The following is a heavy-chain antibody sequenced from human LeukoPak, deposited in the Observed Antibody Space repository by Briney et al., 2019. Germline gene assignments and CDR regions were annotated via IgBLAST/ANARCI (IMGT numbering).Heavy chain of an antibody. CDR2: ISGSGGST. V-gene: IGHV3-23*01. Sequence: GGSLRLSCAASGLTFSSYAMSWVRQAPGKGLEWVSAISGSGGSTYYADSVKGRFTISRDNSKNTLYLQMNSLRAEDTAVYYCAKDEDIVLLYYFDYWGQGTLVTVSS. CDR3: AKDEDIVLLYYFDY. D-gene: IGHD2-8*01. J-gene: IGHJ4*02. CDR1: GLTFSSYA.